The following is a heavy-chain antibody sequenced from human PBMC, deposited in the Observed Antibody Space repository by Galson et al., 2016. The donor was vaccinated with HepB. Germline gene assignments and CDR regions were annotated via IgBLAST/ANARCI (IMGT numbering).Heavy chain of an antibody. CDR1: GFTFRNYG. J-gene: IGHJ6*04. CDR2: ISRSGDST. V-gene: IGHV3-23*01. CDR3: VQGSTAPAV. D-gene: IGHD2-2*01. Sequence: SLRLSCAASGFTFRNYGMTWVRQAPGRGLEVVSSISRSGDSTDYADSVESRFTISRDNSKNTLSLQMNSLTADDTAIYYCVQGSTAPAVWGKGTTVTVSS.